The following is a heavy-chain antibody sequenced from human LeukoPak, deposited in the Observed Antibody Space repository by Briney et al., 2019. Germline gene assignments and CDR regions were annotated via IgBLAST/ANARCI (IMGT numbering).Heavy chain of an antibody. Sequence: GGSLRLSCAASGFTFSDYYMSWLRQAPGEGLEWVSYISSSGSTIYYADSVKGRFTISRDNAKNSLYLQMNSLRAEDTAVYYCARDNGSQQQKYYFDYWGQGTLVTVSS. V-gene: IGHV3-11*01. D-gene: IGHD1-26*01. CDR1: GFTFSDYY. J-gene: IGHJ4*02. CDR2: ISSSGSTI. CDR3: ARDNGSQQQKYYFDY.